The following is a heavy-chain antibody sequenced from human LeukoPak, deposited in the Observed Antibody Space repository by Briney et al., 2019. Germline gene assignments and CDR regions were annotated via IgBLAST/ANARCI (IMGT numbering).Heavy chain of an antibody. D-gene: IGHD3-22*01. Sequence: ASVKVSCKASGGTFSSYAISWVRQAPGQGLEWMGGIIPIFGTANYAQKFQGRVTITADESTSTAYMELSSLRSEDTAVYYCATTPNTYYYDSSGYPDYWGQGTLVTVSS. J-gene: IGHJ4*02. CDR2: IIPIFGTA. V-gene: IGHV1-69*13. CDR1: GGTFSSYA. CDR3: ATTPNTYYYDSSGYPDY.